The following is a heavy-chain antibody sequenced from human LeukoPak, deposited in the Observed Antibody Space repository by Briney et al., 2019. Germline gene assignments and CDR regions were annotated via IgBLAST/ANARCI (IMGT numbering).Heavy chain of an antibody. CDR3: ARVYGNFRNYFDY. D-gene: IGHD1-7*01. J-gene: IGHJ4*02. V-gene: IGHV4-39*07. CDR2: IYYSGSA. CDR1: GGSISSSSYY. Sequence: SETLSLTCTVSGGSISSSSYYWGWIRQPPGKGLEWIGSIYYSGSAYYNPSLKSRVTISVDTSKNQFSLKLSSVTAADTAIYYCARVYGNFRNYFDYWGQGTLVTVSP.